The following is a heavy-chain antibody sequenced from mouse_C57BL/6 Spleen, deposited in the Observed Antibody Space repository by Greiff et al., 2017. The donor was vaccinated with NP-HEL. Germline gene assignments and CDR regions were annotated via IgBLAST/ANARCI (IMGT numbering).Heavy chain of an antibody. V-gene: IGHV6-3*01. J-gene: IGHJ4*01. CDR1: GFTFSNYW. Sequence: EVKVEESGGGLVQPGGSMKLSCVASGFTFSNYWMNWVRQSPEKGLEWVAQIRLKSDNYATHYAESVKGRFTISRDDSKSSVYLQMNNLRAEDTGIYYCPIPSYDYGGYYAMDYWGQGTSVTVSS. CDR3: PIPSYDYGGYYAMDY. D-gene: IGHD2-4*01. CDR2: IRLKSDNYAT.